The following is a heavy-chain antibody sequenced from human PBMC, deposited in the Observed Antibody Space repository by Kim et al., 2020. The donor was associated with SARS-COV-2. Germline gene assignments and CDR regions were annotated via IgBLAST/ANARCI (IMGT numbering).Heavy chain of an antibody. V-gene: IGHV4-61*01. CDR1: GGSISSEIHY. D-gene: IGHD4-17*01. CDR2: LYHTGST. J-gene: IGHJ4*02. CDR3: ARMKGSRLLFDF. Sequence: SETLSLTCTVSGGSISSEIHYWSWIRQPPGKGLEYIGYLYHTGSTHYSPSLRSRVTRSVDTSKNEFSLNLRSVTAADAAVYYCARMKGSRLLFDFWGQGT.